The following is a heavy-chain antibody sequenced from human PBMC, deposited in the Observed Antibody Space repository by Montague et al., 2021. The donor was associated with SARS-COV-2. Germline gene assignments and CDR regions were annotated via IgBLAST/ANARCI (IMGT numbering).Heavy chain of an antibody. CDR2: ITHHGNS. D-gene: IGHD5-24*01. Sequence: SETLSLTCAVYGCSSTNYFWTCIRQPPAKGLEWIGEITHHGNSAFNTSLKSRLILSVDKSKSHFSLKLTSVTAADTGVYYCARGTGQQLVFSYVYYGMDIWGQGTTVSVSS. J-gene: IGHJ6*02. CDR1: GCSSTNYF. CDR3: ARGTGQQLVFSYVYYGMDI. V-gene: IGHV4-34*01.